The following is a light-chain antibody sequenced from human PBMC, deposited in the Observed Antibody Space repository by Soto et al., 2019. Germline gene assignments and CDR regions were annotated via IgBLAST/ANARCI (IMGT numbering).Light chain of an antibody. Sequence: ANHLTQSPTSLSASVGDRVTITCRASQGISSYLAWYQQKPGKAPKLLIYGASTLQSGVPSRFSGSGSGTDFTLTISSLQPEDFATYYCLQDYNYPRTFGQGTKVDI. CDR2: GAS. V-gene: IGKV1-6*01. J-gene: IGKJ1*01. CDR3: LQDYNYPRT. CDR1: QGISSY.